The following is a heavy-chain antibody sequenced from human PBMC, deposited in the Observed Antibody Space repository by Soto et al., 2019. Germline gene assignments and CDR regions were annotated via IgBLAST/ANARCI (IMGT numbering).Heavy chain of an antibody. J-gene: IGHJ1*01. Sequence: GGSLRLSCAASGFTFSSYGMHWVRQAPGKGLEWVAVISYDGSNKYYADSVKGRFTISRDNSKNTLYLQMNSLRADDTAVYYCAKERYYYDSSGYEYFQHWGQGTLVTVSS. D-gene: IGHD3-22*01. V-gene: IGHV3-30*18. CDR1: GFTFSSYG. CDR2: ISYDGSNK. CDR3: AKERYYYDSSGYEYFQH.